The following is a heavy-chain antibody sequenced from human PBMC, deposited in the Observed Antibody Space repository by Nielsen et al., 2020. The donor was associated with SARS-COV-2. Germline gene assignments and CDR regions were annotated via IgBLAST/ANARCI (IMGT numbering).Heavy chain of an antibody. CDR1: GYTFSRYY. CDR2: NKPSAGTT. V-gene: IGHV1-46*01. Sequence: ASVKVSCKASGYTFSRYYLRWVRQAPGQGLEWMGMNKPSAGTTTYGQQFQGRVTMTRDTSTPPVYMELSSLRSEDTAVYYCARSNFYGYHVDVWDYWGQGTLVTVSS. J-gene: IGHJ4*02. CDR3: ARSNFYGYHVDVWDY. D-gene: IGHD5/OR15-5a*01.